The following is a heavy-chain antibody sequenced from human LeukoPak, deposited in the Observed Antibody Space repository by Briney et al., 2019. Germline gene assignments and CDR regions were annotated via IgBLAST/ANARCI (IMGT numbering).Heavy chain of an antibody. V-gene: IGHV4-4*07. CDR3: ARKGTRGSGSYSDYDAFDI. D-gene: IGHD3-10*01. J-gene: IGHJ3*02. CDR1: GGSISSYY. CDR2: IYNSGST. Sequence: SETLSLTCTVSGGSISSYYWSWIRQPAGKGLEWIGRIYNSGSTNYNPSLKSRVTMSVDTSKNQFSLKLSSVTAADTAVYYCARKGTRGSGSYSDYDAFDIWGQGTMVTVSS.